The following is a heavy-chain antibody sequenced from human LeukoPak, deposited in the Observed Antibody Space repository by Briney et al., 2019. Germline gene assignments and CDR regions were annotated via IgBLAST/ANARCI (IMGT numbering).Heavy chain of an antibody. CDR1: GYAFTSYG. V-gene: IGHV1-18*01. J-gene: IGHJ4*02. CDR3: ARGGYCSGTSCSFDS. D-gene: IGHD2-2*03. Sequence: ASVKVSCKASGYAFTSYGISWVRQAPGQGLEWMGWISAYNGNTNYAQKLQGRVTMTTDTSTGAAYMELRSLRSDDTAVYYCARGGYCSGTSCSFDSWGQGTLVTVSS. CDR2: ISAYNGNT.